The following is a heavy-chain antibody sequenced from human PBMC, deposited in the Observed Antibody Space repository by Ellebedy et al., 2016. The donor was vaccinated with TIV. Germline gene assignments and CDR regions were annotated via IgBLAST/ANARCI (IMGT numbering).Heavy chain of an antibody. J-gene: IGHJ4*02. CDR1: GYTFTSYD. V-gene: IGHV1-8*01. CDR2: MNPNSGNT. CDR3: ARGSNYVSGGIIDY. D-gene: IGHD3-10*01. Sequence: AASVQVSCKASGYTFTSYDINWVRQAPGQELEGMGWMNPNSGNTGYAQKFQDRVTMTRNTSITTAYKELSSLTSEDTAVYYWARGSNYVSGGIIDYWGQGTRVTVSS.